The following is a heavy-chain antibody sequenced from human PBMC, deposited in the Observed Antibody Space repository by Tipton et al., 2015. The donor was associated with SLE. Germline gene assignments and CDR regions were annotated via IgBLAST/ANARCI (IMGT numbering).Heavy chain of an antibody. Sequence: TLSLTCTVSGGSISNYFWSWIRQPPGRLLQYIGYISYSGSTNYNPSLRSRVTISVDTSKNQFSLKVNSVAAADTAVYYCARGTPFYCSDAGCHPECWFDSWGQGSLVTVSS. CDR2: ISYSGST. J-gene: IGHJ5*01. D-gene: IGHD2-15*01. CDR1: GGSISNYF. V-gene: IGHV4-59*01. CDR3: ARGTPFYCSDAGCHPECWFDS.